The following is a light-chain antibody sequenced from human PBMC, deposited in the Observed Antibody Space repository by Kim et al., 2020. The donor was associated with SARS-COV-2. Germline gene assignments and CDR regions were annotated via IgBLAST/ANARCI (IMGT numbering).Light chain of an antibody. V-gene: IGKV3-11*01. CDR1: HSISTY. CDR3: PHRFNWPGIS. J-gene: IGKJ3*01. Sequence: SPLDSPPLSCRPSHSISTYLASYPQRPGQRPRLLIYDASTRATGIPPRFIGSGSWTAFTLPISSLAPEDFAVYYCPHRFNWPGISFGPGTKVDIK. CDR2: DAS.